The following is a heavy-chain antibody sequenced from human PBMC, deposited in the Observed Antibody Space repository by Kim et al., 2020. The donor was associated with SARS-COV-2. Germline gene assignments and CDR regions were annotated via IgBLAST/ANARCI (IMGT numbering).Heavy chain of an antibody. CDR2: IFHAGYT. V-gene: IGHV4-39*01. D-gene: IGHD4-17*01. CDR3: AKHDYWLLRNAY. Sequence: SETLSLTCTVSGASINSHNYWGWLRQPPGKGLEWIGSIFHAGYTKYNPSLKSRVTISVDTSKNQFSLTVNSVTAADTAMYYCAKHDYWLLRNAYWGQGALVVVSS. J-gene: IGHJ4*02. CDR1: GASINSHNY.